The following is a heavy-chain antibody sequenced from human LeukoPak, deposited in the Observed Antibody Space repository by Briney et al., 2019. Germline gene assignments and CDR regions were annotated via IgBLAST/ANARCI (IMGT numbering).Heavy chain of an antibody. D-gene: IGHD2/OR15-2a*01. J-gene: IGHJ4*02. Sequence: PGGSLRLSCAASGFTFISYWMSWVRQAPGKGLEWVANIKQDGSEKYYVDSVKGRFTISRDNAKNSLYLQMNSLRAEDTAVYYCARGQTRIELWGQGTLVTVSS. V-gene: IGHV3-7*01. CDR3: ARGQTRIEL. CDR2: IKQDGSEK. CDR1: GFTFISYW.